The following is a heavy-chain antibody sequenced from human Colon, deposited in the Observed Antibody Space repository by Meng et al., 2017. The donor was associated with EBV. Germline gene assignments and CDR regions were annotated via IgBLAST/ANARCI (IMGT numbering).Heavy chain of an antibody. CDR3: ARGPYCGGDCYWFDP. J-gene: IGHJ5*02. Sequence: LLPQESAQGLVQPSQSLSRTCAVSGESISSGDYSWSWIRQPPGQGLEWIGYIYHGGTTYNTSLKSRVTISVDNSKNQFSLRLTSVTAADTAVYYCARGPYCGGDCYWFDPWGQGTLVTVSS. CDR2: IYHGGTT. V-gene: IGHV4-30-2*01. CDR1: GESISSGDYS. D-gene: IGHD2-21*02.